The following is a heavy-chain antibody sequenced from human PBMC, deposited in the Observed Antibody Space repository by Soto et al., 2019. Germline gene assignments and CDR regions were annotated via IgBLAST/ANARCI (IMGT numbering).Heavy chain of an antibody. J-gene: IGHJ4*02. CDR1: GGSISSGGYY. CDR3: ARGSRYSGYAFDF. D-gene: IGHD5-12*01. V-gene: IGHV4-31*03. CDR2: IYYSGST. Sequence: SETLSLTCTVSGGSISSGGYYWSWIRQHPGKGLEWIGYIYYSGSTYYNPSLKSRVTISVDTSKNQFSLKLSSVTAADTAVYYGARGSRYSGYAFDFCGQGTLVTLAS.